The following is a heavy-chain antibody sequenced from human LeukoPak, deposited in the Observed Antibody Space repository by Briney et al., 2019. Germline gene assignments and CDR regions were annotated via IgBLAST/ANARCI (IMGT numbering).Heavy chain of an antibody. J-gene: IGHJ4*02. V-gene: IGHV1-69*04. CDR3: ARVKPEGYSYGIPQYYFDY. Sequence: GASVKVSCKASGGTFTNYAINWVRQAPGQGLEWMGRIIPILDVTNYAQKFQGRVTITADESTSTAYMELSSLRSEDTAVYYCARVKPEGYSYGIPQYYFDYWGQGTLVTVSS. D-gene: IGHD5-18*01. CDR2: IIPILDVT. CDR1: GGTFTNYA.